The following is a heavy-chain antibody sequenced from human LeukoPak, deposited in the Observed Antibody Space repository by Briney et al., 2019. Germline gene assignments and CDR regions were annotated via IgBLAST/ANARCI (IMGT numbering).Heavy chain of an antibody. V-gene: IGHV4-61*01. CDR3: ARGDGWPDY. D-gene: IGHD5-24*01. Sequence: SETLSLTCTVSGYSISSGYYWSWIRQPPGKGLEWIGYIYYSGSTNYNPSLKSRVTISVDTSRNQFSLKLSSVTAADTAVYYCARGDGWPDYWGQGTLVTVSS. CDR1: GYSISSGYY. J-gene: IGHJ4*02. CDR2: IYYSGST.